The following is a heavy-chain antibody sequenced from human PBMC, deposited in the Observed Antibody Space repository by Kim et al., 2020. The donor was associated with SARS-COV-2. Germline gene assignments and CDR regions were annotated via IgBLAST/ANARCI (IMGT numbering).Heavy chain of an antibody. CDR3: GRDHSSGYYCTFDY. V-gene: IGHV3-33*01. Sequence: ADSGKGRFTISRDNSKNPLYLQMNSLRAEDTAVYYCGRDHSSGYYCTFDYWGQGTLVTVSS. D-gene: IGHD3-22*01. J-gene: IGHJ4*02.